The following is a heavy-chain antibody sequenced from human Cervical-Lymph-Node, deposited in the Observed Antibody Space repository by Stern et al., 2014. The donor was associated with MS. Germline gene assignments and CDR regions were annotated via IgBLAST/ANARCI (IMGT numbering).Heavy chain of an antibody. D-gene: IGHD3-10*01. CDR2: MNPNRGNK. V-gene: IGHV1-8*01. CDR1: GYTFTNYN. CDR3: ARVRFYGSGIYYALGDGMDV. J-gene: IGHJ6*02. Sequence: QVQLEESGAEVKKPGASVKVSCKASGYTFTNYNIAWVRQATGQGLEWMGWMNPNRGNKGYAQRFQGRVTMTRDTSTSTAYMELSSLKAEDTAVYYCARVRFYGSGIYYALGDGMDVWGQGTTVTVSS.